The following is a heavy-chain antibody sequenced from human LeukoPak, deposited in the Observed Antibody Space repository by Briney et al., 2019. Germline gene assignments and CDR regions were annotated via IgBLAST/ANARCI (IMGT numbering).Heavy chain of an antibody. Sequence: GGSLRLSCAASGFTFSSYAMSWVRQAPGKGLEWVSAISGSGGSTYYADSVKGRFTISRDNSKNTLYLQMNSLRAEDTAVYYCARGRQWLVYRAEYFQHWGQGTLVTVSS. V-gene: IGHV3-23*01. CDR2: ISGSGGST. J-gene: IGHJ1*01. CDR1: GFTFSSYA. CDR3: ARGRQWLVYRAEYFQH. D-gene: IGHD6-19*01.